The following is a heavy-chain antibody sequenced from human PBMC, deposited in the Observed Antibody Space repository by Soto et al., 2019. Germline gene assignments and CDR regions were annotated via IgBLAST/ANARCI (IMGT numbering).Heavy chain of an antibody. CDR2: IFYRGNT. CDR3: ARNGDNYSKGVFDY. CDR1: GGSMSNYY. J-gene: IGHJ4*02. V-gene: IGHV4-59*01. D-gene: IGHD4-17*01. Sequence: QVQLQESGPGLVKPSETLSLTCTVSGGSMSNYYWSWVRQPPGKGLEWIGYIFYRGNTNYRPSLRRRVTMSVATSKNQFSLELSSVTAADTAVYYCARNGDNYSKGVFDYWGQGSLVTVSS.